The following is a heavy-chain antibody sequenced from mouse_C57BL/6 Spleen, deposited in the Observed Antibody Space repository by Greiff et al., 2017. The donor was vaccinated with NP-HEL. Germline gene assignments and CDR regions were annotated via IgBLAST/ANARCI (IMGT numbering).Heavy chain of an antibody. CDR3: ARGDGYYYLDY. D-gene: IGHD2-3*01. V-gene: IGHV1-18*01. J-gene: IGHJ2*01. CDR1: GYTFTDYN. CDR2: INPNNGGT. Sequence: EVQLQQSGPELVKPGASVKIPCKASGYTFTDYNMDWVKQSHGKSLEWIGDINPNNGGTIYHQKFKGKATLTVDKSSSTAYMELRSLTSEDTAVYYCARGDGYYYLDYWGQGTTLTVSS.